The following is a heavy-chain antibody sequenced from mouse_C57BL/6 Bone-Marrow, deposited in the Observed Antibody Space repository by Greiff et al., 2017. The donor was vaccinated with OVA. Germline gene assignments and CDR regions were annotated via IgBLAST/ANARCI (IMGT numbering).Heavy chain of an antibody. CDR3: TTYYYGA. D-gene: IGHD1-1*01. J-gene: IGHJ1*03. Sequence: EVQLQESGAELVRPGASVKLSCTASGFNIKDDYMHWVKPRPEQGLEWIGWIDPENGDTEYASKLQGKATITADKSSNTAYLQLSSLTSEDTAVYYCTTYYYGAWGTGTTVTVSS. V-gene: IGHV14-4*01. CDR2: IDPENGDT. CDR1: GFNIKDDY.